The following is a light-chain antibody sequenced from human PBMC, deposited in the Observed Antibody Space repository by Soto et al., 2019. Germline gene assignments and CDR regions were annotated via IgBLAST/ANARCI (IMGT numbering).Light chain of an antibody. J-gene: IGLJ2*01. V-gene: IGLV1-44*01. CDR3: AAWDVSFVV. CDR1: RSNIGTNT. CDR2: SNN. Sequence: QSVLTQPPSASGTPGQRVTISCSGSRSNIGTNTVTWYQQLPGMAPKLLIHSNNQRPSGVPDRFSGSKSGTSASLAISGLQSEDEADYYCAAWDVSFVVFGGGTKLTGL.